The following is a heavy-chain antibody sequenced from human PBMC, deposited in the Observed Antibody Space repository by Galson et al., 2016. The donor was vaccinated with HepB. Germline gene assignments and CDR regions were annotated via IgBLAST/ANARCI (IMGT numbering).Heavy chain of an antibody. CDR1: GFTFSSYG. V-gene: IGHV3-33*03. CDR3: AKDVGYCSGGTCSIDAFDS. D-gene: IGHD2-15*01. Sequence: SLRLSCAASGFTFSSYGMHWVRQAPGKGREWVAVIWYDGSNEHYADSVKRRFTISRDNPKNTLYLQMNSLRDEDTAVYYCAKDVGYCSGGTCSIDAFDSWGQGTMVTVSS. CDR2: IWYDGSNE. J-gene: IGHJ3*02.